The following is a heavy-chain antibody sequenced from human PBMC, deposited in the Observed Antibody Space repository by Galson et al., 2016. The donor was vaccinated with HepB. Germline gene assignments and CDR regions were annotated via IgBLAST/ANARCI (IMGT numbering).Heavy chain of an antibody. J-gene: IGHJ6*04. CDR1: GFTFSTYT. V-gene: IGHV3-7*03. CDR3: VQGSTAPAV. Sequence: LRLSCAASGFTFSTYTMHWVRQSPGKGLESVAIIKADENEKDYLDSVKGRFTISRDNAKNSLYLQMNSLRVEDTALYYCVQGSTAPAVWGKGTTVTVSS. CDR2: IKADENEK. D-gene: IGHD1-26*01.